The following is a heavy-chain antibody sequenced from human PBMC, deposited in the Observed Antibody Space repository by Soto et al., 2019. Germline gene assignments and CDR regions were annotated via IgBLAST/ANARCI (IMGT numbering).Heavy chain of an antibody. D-gene: IGHD3-22*01. CDR2: IYYSGST. V-gene: IGHV4-30-4*01. Sequence: SETLSVNCTVSGDSINSGDYYWSWIRQPPGKVLEWIGYIYYSGSTYHNPSLKSRINISLDTSKNQFSLKLSYVTAADTAVYYCATVPTYYYDRSGYANAFDIWGQGTMVTVSS. CDR1: GDSINSGDYY. J-gene: IGHJ3*02. CDR3: ATVPTYYYDRSGYANAFDI.